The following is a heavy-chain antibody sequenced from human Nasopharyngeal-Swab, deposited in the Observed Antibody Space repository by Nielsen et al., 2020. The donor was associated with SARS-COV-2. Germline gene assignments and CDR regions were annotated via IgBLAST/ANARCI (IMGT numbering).Heavy chain of an antibody. J-gene: IGHJ4*02. V-gene: IGHV4-59*08. CDR3: AAFQGGYIYGYIH. D-gene: IGHD5-18*01. Sequence: SETLSPTCTVSGGSISSYYWSWIRQPPGKGLEWIGYISYSGTTEYNPSLKSRVTILVDTSKNQFSLQLSSVTAADTAVYYCAAFQGGYIYGYIHWGQGTLVTVSS. CDR1: GGSISSYY. CDR2: ISYSGTT.